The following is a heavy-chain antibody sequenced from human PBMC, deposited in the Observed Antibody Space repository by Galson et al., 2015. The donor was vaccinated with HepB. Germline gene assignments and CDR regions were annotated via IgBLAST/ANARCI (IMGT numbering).Heavy chain of an antibody. CDR3: ASPMTSHYTLEI. Sequence: SLRLSCAASGFTFSNYWMSWVRQAPGKGLEWVANIKQDGSEKFYVDSVKGRFTISRDNAKNSLYLQMNSLTAEDTAVYYCASPMTSHYTLEIWGQGTVVTVSS. D-gene: IGHD2-2*02. V-gene: IGHV3-7*03. CDR1: GFTFSNYW. J-gene: IGHJ3*02. CDR2: IKQDGSEK.